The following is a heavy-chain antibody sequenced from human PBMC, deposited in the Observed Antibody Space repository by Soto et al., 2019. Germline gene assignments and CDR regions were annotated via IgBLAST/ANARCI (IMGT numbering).Heavy chain of an antibody. V-gene: IGHV1-3*05. CDR2: INAGNGNT. J-gene: IGHJ4*02. CDR1: GYTLTRYS. Sequence: QVQLVQSGAEEMKPGASVKVSCKASGYTLTRYSIHWVRQAPGQRLEWMGWINAGNGNTTFSQKFQGRVTITRYTSASTAYMELRGLRSEDTDVYSWAILGPYYFANSDNYFDFWGQGTLVTVSS. CDR3: AILGPYYFANSDNYFDF. D-gene: IGHD3-22*01.